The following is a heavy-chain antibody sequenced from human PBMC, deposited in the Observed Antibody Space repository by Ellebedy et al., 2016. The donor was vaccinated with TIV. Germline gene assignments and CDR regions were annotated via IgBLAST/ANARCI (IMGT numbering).Heavy chain of an antibody. D-gene: IGHD5-24*01. J-gene: IGHJ4*02. CDR3: ARGPETRDGYKGIDY. CDR2: ISGRGGST. V-gene: IGHV3-23*01. Sequence: PGGSLRLSCVASGFTFSSYAMTRVRLAPGKGLQWVSLISGRGGSTSYADSVKGRFTVSRDNSKTTLFLQMTDLSAEDTAVYYCARGPETRDGYKGIDYWGQGTQVTVSS. CDR1: GFTFSSYA.